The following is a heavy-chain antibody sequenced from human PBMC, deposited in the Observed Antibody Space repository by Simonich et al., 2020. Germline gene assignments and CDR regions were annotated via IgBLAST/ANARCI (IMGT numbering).Heavy chain of an antibody. CDR1: GYTFTGYY. CDR3: ARGPRWTGDDAFDI. J-gene: IGHJ3*02. CDR2: INPNRGGT. D-gene: IGHD7-27*01. Sequence: QVQLVQSGAEVKKPGASVKVSCKASGYTFTGYYMDWVRHAPGQGLEGMGWINPNRGGTNYAKKCQGRVTMTRDTSISTAYMELSRLRSDDTAVYYCARGPRWTGDDAFDIWGQGTMVTVSS. V-gene: IGHV1-2*02.